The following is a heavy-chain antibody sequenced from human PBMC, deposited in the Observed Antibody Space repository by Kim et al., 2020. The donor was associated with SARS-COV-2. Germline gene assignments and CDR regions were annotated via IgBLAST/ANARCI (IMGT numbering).Heavy chain of an antibody. V-gene: IGHV1-24*01. CDR3: ATAPRPDMRDRYYYGMDV. Sequence: ASVKVSCKVSGYTLTELSMHWVRQAPGKGLEWMGGFDPEDGETIYAQKFQGRVTMTEDTSTDTAYMELSSLRSEDTAVYYCATAPRPDMRDRYYYGMDVWGQGTTVTVSS. D-gene: IGHD2-15*01. CDR1: GYTLTELS. J-gene: IGHJ6*02. CDR2: FDPEDGET.